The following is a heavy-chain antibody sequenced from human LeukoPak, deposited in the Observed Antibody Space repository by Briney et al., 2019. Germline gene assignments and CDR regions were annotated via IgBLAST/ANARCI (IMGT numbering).Heavy chain of an antibody. CDR2: IKSKTDGGTT. CDR3: TGFLYDLWSGSYYFDY. Sequence: GGSLRLSCAASGFTFNNAWMSWVRQAPGKGLEWVGHIKSKTDGGTTDYAAPVKGRFTISRDDSKNTVYLQMNSLKTEDTAVYYCTGFLYDLWSGSYYFDYWGQGTLVTVSS. CDR1: GFTFNNAW. V-gene: IGHV3-15*01. J-gene: IGHJ4*02. D-gene: IGHD3-3*01.